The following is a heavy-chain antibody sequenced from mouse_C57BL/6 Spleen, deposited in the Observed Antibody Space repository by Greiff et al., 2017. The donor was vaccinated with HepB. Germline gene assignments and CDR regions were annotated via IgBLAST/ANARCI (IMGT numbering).Heavy chain of an antibody. CDR3: SRAPYGNYLDY. CDR1: GFTFTDYY. J-gene: IGHJ2*01. CDR2: IRNKANGYTT. V-gene: IGHV7-3*01. Sequence: EVKLVESGGGLVQPGGSLSLSCAASGFTFTDYYMSWVRQPPGKALEWLGFIRNKANGYTTEYSASVKGRFTISRDNSQSILYLQMNALRAEDSATYYCSRAPYGNYLDYWGQGTTLTVAS. D-gene: IGHD2-1*01.